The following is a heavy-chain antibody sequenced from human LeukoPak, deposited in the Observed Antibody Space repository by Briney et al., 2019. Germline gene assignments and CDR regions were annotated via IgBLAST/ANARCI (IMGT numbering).Heavy chain of an antibody. V-gene: IGHV1-2*02. J-gene: IGHJ4*02. CDR2: INPNSGGT. D-gene: IGHD6-6*01. Sequence: GASVKVSCKASGYTFTGSYLHWVRQAPGQGLEWMGWINPNSGGTNYAQKFQGRVTMTRDTSISTAYMELSRLRSDDTAVYYCAREVSSSSSYDYWGQGTLVTVSS. CDR3: AREVSSSSSYDY. CDR1: GYTFTGSY.